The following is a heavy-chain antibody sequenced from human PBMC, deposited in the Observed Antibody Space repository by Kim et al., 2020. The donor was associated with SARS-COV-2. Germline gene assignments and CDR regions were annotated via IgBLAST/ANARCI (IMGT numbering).Heavy chain of an antibody. Sequence: ASVKVSCKVAGYTLSDLAMNWVRQSPGKGLEWMGRFDPEDGETIYAQNFQGRVTMTEDTSTDTAYMELSSLTSEDTAVYYCATEGQWLEYFRYWGQGTLVTVSS. CDR1: GYTLSDLA. CDR2: FDPEDGET. V-gene: IGHV1-24*01. J-gene: IGHJ1*01. D-gene: IGHD6-19*01. CDR3: ATEGQWLEYFRY.